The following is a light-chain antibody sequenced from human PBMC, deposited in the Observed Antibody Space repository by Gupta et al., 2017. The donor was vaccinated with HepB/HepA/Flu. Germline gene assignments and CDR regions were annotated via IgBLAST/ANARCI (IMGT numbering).Light chain of an antibody. V-gene: IGKV3-20*01. CDR2: GAS. Sequence: EIVLTQSPGTLSLSPGERATLSCRASQSVSSSYLAWYQQNPGQAPRLLIYGASSRATGIPDRFSGSGSGTDFTLTISRLEPEDFAVYYCQQYGSSPPYTFGQWTKLEIK. CDR1: QSVSSSY. CDR3: QQYGSSPPYT. J-gene: IGKJ2*01.